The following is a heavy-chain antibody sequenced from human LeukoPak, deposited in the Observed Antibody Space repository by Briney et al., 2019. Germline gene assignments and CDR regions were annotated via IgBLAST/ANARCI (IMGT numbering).Heavy chain of an antibody. J-gene: IGHJ4*02. CDR3: AKHVSLYSSSWYIDY. CDR1: GFTFSSYG. D-gene: IGHD6-13*01. V-gene: IGHV3-23*01. CDR2: ISGSGGST. Sequence: GGTLRLSCAASGFTFSSYGMSWVRQAPGKGLEWVSAISGSGGSTYYADSVKGRFTISRDNSKNTLYLQMNSLRAEDTAVYYCAKHVSLYSSSWYIDYWGQGTLVTVSS.